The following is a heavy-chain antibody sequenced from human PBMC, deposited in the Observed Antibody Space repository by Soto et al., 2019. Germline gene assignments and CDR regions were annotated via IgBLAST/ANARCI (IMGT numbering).Heavy chain of an antibody. CDR2: ISDTGAST. Sequence: GSLRLYCAASVLTGKESAMNWVRQAPGKGLEWVASISDTGASTWYAESVRGRLSISRDNSKNTLYLQMNSLRGEDTAVYYCAKGRGSGWAWYFDNWGQGTLVTVSS. CDR3: AKGRGSGWAWYFDN. D-gene: IGHD6-19*01. J-gene: IGHJ4*02. V-gene: IGHV3-23*01. CDR1: VLTGKESA.